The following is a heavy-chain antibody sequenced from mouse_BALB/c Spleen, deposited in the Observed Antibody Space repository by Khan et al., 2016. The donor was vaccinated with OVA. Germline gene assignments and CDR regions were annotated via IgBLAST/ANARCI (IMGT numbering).Heavy chain of an antibody. CDR2: IYPYNDDT. D-gene: IGHD2-14*01. CDR1: GYTFTSYV. J-gene: IGHJ2*01. Sequence: VQLKQSGPELVKPGASVKMSCKASGYTFTSYVMHWLRQKPGQGLEWIGYIYPYNDDTKYHEKFKGKATMTSDKSFSPAYMELSSLTSEESEVYYSAKHYRYDVYVDYWGQGTTLTVSS. CDR3: AKHYRYDVYVDY. V-gene: IGHV1S136*01.